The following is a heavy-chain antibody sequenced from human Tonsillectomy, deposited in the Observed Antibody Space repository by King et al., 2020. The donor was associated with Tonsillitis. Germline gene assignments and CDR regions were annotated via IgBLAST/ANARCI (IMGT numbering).Heavy chain of an antibody. V-gene: IGHV3-23*04. CDR2: ISGSGGYT. D-gene: IGHD2-15*01. J-gene: IGHJ4*02. CDR3: AKQIGFCSGGTCSLDY. CDR1: GFTFSDYG. Sequence: EVQLVESGGGLVQSGGSLRLSCAASGFTFSDYGMSWVRQAPGKGLEWVSSISGSGGYTFYADSVEGRFSISRDNSKNTLCLQMNSLRAEDTAVYYCAKQIGFCSGGTCSLDYWGQGALVTVSS.